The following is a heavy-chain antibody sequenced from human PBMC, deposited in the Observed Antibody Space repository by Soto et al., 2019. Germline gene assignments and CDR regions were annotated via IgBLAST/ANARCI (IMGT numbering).Heavy chain of an antibody. J-gene: IGHJ3*01. Sequence: QVQLVQSGAEVKKPGASVKVSCKASGYTFTSYGISWVRQAPGQGLEWMGWISAYNGKTNYAQKLQSRVTMTTDTPTSTAYMELRSLRSDATAVYYCARDSLMIDVIDAFELWGQGTMVTVSS. D-gene: IGHD3-22*01. CDR3: ARDSLMIDVIDAFEL. CDR2: ISAYNGKT. V-gene: IGHV1-18*01. CDR1: GYTFTSYG.